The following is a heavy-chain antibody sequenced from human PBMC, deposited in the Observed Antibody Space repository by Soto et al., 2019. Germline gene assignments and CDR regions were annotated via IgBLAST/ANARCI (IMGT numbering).Heavy chain of an antibody. D-gene: IGHD2-2*01. Sequence: EVQLLDSGGGLVQPGGSLRLSCAASGFTFSNYAMSWVRQAPGKWLEWVSTISGNGGSTYYADSVKGRFTISRDNSKNMLFLQINRLREADSAVYYCAKRPDSIITFDSWGQGTPVTVSS. CDR3: AKRPDSIITFDS. J-gene: IGHJ4*02. V-gene: IGHV3-23*01. CDR2: ISGNGGST. CDR1: GFTFSNYA.